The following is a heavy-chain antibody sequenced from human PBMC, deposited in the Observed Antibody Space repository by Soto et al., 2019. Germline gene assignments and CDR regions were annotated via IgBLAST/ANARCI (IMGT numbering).Heavy chain of an antibody. CDR3: ATDPTVTTSDYYYYYYMDV. J-gene: IGHJ6*03. Sequence: ASVKVCCKASGYTFTSYAMHWVRQAPGQRLEWMGWINAGNGNTKYSQKFQGRVTITRDTSASTAYMELSSLRSEDTAVYYCATDPTVTTSDYYYYYYMDVWGKGTTVTVSS. CDR2: INAGNGNT. CDR1: GYTFTSYA. D-gene: IGHD4-17*01. V-gene: IGHV1-3*01.